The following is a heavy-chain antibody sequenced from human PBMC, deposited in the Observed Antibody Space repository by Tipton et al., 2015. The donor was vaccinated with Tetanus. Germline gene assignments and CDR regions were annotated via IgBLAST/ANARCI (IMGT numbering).Heavy chain of an antibody. CDR1: GGSISDNY. D-gene: IGHD6-19*01. CDR2: VYSTGSA. V-gene: IGHV4-59*12. Sequence: TLSLTCTVSGGSISDNYWSWIRQAPGKGLEWIGYVYSTGSASYSPSLSRRVTISIETSKNQFSLRLSSVTAADTAVYYCARDMRGEGGGWYTDYWGQGTLVTVSS. J-gene: IGHJ4*02. CDR3: ARDMRGEGGGWYTDY.